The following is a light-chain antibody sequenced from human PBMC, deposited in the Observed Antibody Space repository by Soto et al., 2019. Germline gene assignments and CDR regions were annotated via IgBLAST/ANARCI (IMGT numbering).Light chain of an antibody. CDR1: QSVDNN. V-gene: IGKV3-15*01. CDR2: GSF. CDR3: QQYNNWWT. J-gene: IGKJ1*01. Sequence: EIVMTQSPVTLSASPGESATLSCRASQSVDNNVAWYQQKPGQAPRLLIVGSFARATGIPARFSGSGSGSEFTLTISGLQSEDFAVYYCQQYNNWWTFGQGTKVDIK.